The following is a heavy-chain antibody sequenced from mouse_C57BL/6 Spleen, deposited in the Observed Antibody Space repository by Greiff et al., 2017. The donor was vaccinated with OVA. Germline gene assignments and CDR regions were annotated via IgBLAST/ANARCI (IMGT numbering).Heavy chain of an antibody. V-gene: IGHV1-69*01. CDR1: GYTFTSYW. Sequence: QVQLQQPGAELVMPGASVKLSCKASGYTFTSYWMHWVKQRPGQGLEWIGEIDPSDSYTNYNQKFKGKSTLTVDKSSSTAYMQLSSLTSEDSAVYYCAREDQRYFDVWGKGTTVTVSS. CDR2: IDPSDSYT. J-gene: IGHJ1*03. CDR3: AREDQRYFDV.